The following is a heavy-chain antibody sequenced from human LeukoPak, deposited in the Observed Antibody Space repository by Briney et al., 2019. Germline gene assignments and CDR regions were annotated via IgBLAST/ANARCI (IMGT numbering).Heavy chain of an antibody. D-gene: IGHD5-18*01. CDR3: ARDRGSSYGGWFGP. CDR2: MYMSGST. CDR1: DDSISDYY. V-gene: IGHV4-4*07. Sequence: PSETLSLTCSVSDDSISDYYYSWIRQPAGKGLEWIGRMYMSGSTKYNPSLRSRVTMSIDTSKNQFSLKLSSVTAADTAVYYCARDRGSSYGGWFGPWGQRILVTVSS. J-gene: IGHJ5*02.